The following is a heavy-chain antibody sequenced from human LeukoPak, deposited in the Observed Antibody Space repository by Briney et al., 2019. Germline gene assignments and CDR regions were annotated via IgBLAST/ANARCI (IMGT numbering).Heavy chain of an antibody. J-gene: IGHJ5*02. V-gene: IGHV3-21*06. D-gene: IGHD6-13*01. CDR1: GFTFSTYS. CDR3: ARGLVGSSPYNWFDP. CDR2: ITTSGTYI. Sequence: GGSLRLSCAASGFTFSTYSMNWVRQAPGKGLELVSSITTSGTYIYYADSVKGRFTISRDNAKNSLYLQMNSLRAEDTAVYYCARGLVGSSPYNWFDPWGQGTLVTVSS.